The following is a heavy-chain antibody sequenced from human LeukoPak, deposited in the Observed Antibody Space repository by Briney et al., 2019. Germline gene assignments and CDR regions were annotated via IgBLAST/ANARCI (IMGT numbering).Heavy chain of an antibody. CDR1: GDSISSGSYY. J-gene: IGHJ4*02. Sequence: PSQTLSLTCSVSGDSISSGSYYWSWIRQPAGKGLEWIGRIYTTGSTNYNPSLKSRVTISVDTSENQFSLRLSSVTAADTAVYYCARSGGPLWSSSWLIYWGQGILVTVAS. CDR3: ARSGGPLWSSSWLIY. D-gene: IGHD6-13*01. V-gene: IGHV4-61*02. CDR2: IYTTGST.